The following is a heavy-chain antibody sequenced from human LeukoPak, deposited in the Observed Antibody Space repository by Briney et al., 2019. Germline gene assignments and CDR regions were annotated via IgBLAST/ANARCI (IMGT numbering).Heavy chain of an antibody. CDR2: ISAYNGNT. V-gene: IGHV1-18*04. CDR3: ARDVSHEWLVREAGFDY. J-gene: IGHJ4*02. D-gene: IGHD6-19*01. Sequence: ASVKVSCKASGYTFTGYYMHWVRQAPGPGLEWMGWISAYNGNTNYAQKLQGRVTMTTDTSTSTAYMELRSLRSDDTAVYYCARDVSHEWLVREAGFDYWGQGTLVTVSS. CDR1: GYTFTGYY.